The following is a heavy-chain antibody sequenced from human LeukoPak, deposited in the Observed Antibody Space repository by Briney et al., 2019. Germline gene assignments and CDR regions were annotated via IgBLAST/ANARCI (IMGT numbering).Heavy chain of an antibody. CDR2: INPSGGST. V-gene: IGHV1-46*01. D-gene: IGHD3-10*01. Sequence: ASVKVSCKASGYTFTSYGISWVRQAPGQGLEWMGIINPSGGSTSYAQKFQGRVTMTRDTSTSTVYMELSSLRSEDTAVYYCARDYYGSGSYYLGDYWGQGTLVTVSS. CDR1: GYTFTSYG. J-gene: IGHJ4*02. CDR3: ARDYYGSGSYYLGDY.